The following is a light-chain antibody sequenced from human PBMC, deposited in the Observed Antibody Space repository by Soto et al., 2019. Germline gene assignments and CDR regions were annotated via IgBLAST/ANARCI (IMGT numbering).Light chain of an antibody. J-gene: IGLJ7*01. CDR1: SSDVGRYNL. Sequence: QSALTQPASVSGSPGQSITISCTGTSSDVGRYNLVSWYQQHPGKAPKLMIYEGSKRPSGVSNRFSGSKSGNTASLTISGLQAEDEADYYCCSYAGSSTLYVVFGGGTQLTV. V-gene: IGLV2-23*01. CDR2: EGS. CDR3: CSYAGSSTLYVV.